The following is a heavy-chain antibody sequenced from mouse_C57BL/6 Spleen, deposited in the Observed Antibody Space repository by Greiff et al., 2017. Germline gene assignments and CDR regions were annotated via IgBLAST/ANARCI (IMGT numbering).Heavy chain of an antibody. CDR1: GYAFSSYW. CDR3: ARGEYYYWYFDV. CDR2: IYPGDGDT. D-gene: IGHD5-2*01. Sequence: QVQLKQSGAELVKPGASVKISCKASGYAFSSYWMNWVKQRPGKGLEWIGQIYPGDGDTNYNGKFKGKATLTADKSSSTAYMQLSSLTSEDSAVYFCARGEYYYWYFDVWGTGTTVTVSS. J-gene: IGHJ1*03. V-gene: IGHV1-80*01.